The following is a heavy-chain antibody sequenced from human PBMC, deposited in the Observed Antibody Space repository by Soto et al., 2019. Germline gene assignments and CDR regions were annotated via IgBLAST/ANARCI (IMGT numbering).Heavy chain of an antibody. CDR1: GYSFTNYW. J-gene: IGHJ5*02. CDR3: ARRPAASSIAAAGPNWFDP. D-gene: IGHD6-13*01. Sequence: PGESLKISCRASGYSFTNYWIGWVRQMPGKGLEWMGIIYPGDSDTRYSPSFQGQVTISADKSISTAYLQWSSLKASDTAMYYCARRPAASSIAAAGPNWFDPWGQGTLVTVSS. CDR2: IYPGDSDT. V-gene: IGHV5-51*01.